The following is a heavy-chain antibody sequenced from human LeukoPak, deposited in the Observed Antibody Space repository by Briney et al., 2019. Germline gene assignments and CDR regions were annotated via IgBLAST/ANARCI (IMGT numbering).Heavy chain of an antibody. V-gene: IGHV4-34*01. J-gene: IGHJ5*02. CDR2: SNHSGST. D-gene: IGHD6-6*01. Sequence: KPSETLSLTCAVYGGSFSGYYWRWIRQPPGKGLEGFGESNHSGSTNYNPSLKSRVTISVDTSKNQFSLKLSSVTAADTAVYYCARGVRGIAARRNNWFDPWGQGTLVTVSS. CDR1: GGSFSGYY. CDR3: ARGVRGIAARRNNWFDP.